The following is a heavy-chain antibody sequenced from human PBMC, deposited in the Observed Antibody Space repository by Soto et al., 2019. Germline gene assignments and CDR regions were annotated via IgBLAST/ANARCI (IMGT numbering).Heavy chain of an antibody. D-gene: IGHD3-10*01. CDR1: GGSISSYY. Sequence: QVQLQESGPGLVKPSETLSLTCTVSGGSISSYYWSWIRQPPGKGLEWIGSIYYTGSTNYNPSLKSRVTISLDTSKSQFSLRLNSVTAADTAIYFCARYYYASGSYFQYYFDYWGQGTLATVSS. J-gene: IGHJ4*02. V-gene: IGHV4-59*01. CDR3: ARYYYASGSYFQYYFDY. CDR2: IYYTGST.